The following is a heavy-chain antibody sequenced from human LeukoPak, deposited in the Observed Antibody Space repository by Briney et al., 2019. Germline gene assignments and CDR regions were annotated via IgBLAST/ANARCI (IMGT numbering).Heavy chain of an antibody. V-gene: IGHV3-30*02. CDR3: ATRDSGDHPFFDY. Sequence: GGSLRLSCAASGFTFSSYGMHWVRQAPGKGLEWVAFIRYDGSNKYYADSVKGRFTISRDNSKNTLYLQINGLRAEDTAVYYCATRDSGDHPFFDYWGQGTLVTVSS. D-gene: IGHD4-17*01. CDR1: GFTFSSYG. J-gene: IGHJ4*02. CDR2: IRYDGSNK.